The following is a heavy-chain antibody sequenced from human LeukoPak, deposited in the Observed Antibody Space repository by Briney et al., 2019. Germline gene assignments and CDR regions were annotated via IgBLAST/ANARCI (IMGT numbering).Heavy chain of an antibody. CDR3: ARGDDSSGYAFDY. V-gene: IGHV4-59*01. J-gene: IGHJ4*02. CDR2: IYYSGST. CDR1: GDSISPYY. D-gene: IGHD3-22*01. Sequence: SETLSLTCTVSGDSISPYYWGWVRQPPGKGLEWIGYIYYSGSTNYNPSLKSRVTISVDTSKNQFSLKLSSVTAADTAVYYCARGDDSSGYAFDYWGQGTLVTVSS.